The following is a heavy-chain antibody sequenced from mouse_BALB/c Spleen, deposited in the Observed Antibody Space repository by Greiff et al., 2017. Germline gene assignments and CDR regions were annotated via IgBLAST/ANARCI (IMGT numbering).Heavy chain of an antibody. D-gene: IGHD1-1*02. CDR2: IDPSNSDT. V-gene: IGHV1S127*01. Sequence: QVQLLQSGRDLVRPGASLKMSCTASGFTFTSYWMYWVKQTPGQGLEWIAMIDPSNSDTRLNQKVKDKATLNVDNSSNTVYMQHSSLTSEDTAVYSGDGCGSYAYWGQGTLVTVSA. J-gene: IGHJ3*01. CDR3: DGCGSYAY. CDR1: GFTFTSYW.